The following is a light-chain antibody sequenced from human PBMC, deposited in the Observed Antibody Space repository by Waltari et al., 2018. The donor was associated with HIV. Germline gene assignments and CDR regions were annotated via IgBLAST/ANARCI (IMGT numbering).Light chain of an antibody. J-gene: IGLJ2*01. CDR1: SSAVGGYNY. CDR3: SSYTSSSTLV. CDR2: EVS. Sequence: QSALTQPASVSGSPGQSLTISCNGTSSAVGGYNYVSRYQQHPGKAPKLMIYEVSNRPSGVSNRFSGSKSGNTASLTISGLQAEDEADYYCSSYTSSSTLVFGGGTKLTVL. V-gene: IGLV2-14*01.